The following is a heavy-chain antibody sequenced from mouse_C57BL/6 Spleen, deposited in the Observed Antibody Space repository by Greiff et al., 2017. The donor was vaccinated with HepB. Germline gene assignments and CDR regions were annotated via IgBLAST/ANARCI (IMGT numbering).Heavy chain of an antibody. J-gene: IGHJ2*01. CDR1: GYTFTSYW. CDR3: ARAPQITTVGAFDY. V-gene: IGHV1-52*01. D-gene: IGHD1-1*01. Sequence: QVQLQQPGAELVRPGSSVKLSCKASGYTFTSYWMHWVKQRPIQGLEWIGNIDPSDSETHYNQKFKDKATLTVDKSSSTAYMQLSSLTSEDSAVYYGARAPQITTVGAFDYWGQGTTLTVSS. CDR2: IDPSDSET.